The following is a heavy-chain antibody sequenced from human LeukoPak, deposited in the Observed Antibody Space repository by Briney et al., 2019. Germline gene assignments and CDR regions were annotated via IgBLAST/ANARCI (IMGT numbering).Heavy chain of an antibody. CDR3: ARAVGIVATTRIRFDP. V-gene: IGHV4-59*11. J-gene: IGHJ5*02. CDR1: GGSISSHY. CDR2: IYYSGST. D-gene: IGHD5-12*01. Sequence: PSETLSLTCTVSGGSISSHYWSWIRQPPGKGLEWIGYIYYSGSTNYNPSLKSRVTISVDTSKNQFSLKLSSVTAADTAVYYCARAVGIVATTRIRFDPWGQGTLVTVSS.